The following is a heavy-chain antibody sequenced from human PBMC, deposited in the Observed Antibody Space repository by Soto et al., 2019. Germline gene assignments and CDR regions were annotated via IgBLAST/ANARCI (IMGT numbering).Heavy chain of an antibody. D-gene: IGHD3-10*01. CDR1: GFTFSSYG. V-gene: IGHV3-33*01. Sequence: HPGGSLRLSCAASGFTFSSYGMHWVRQAPGKGLEWVAVIWYDGSNKYYADSVKGRFTISRDNSKNTLYLQMNSLRAEDTAVYYCARDGKLLWFGELPSYYFDYWGQGSLVTVSS. CDR2: IWYDGSNK. J-gene: IGHJ4*02. CDR3: ARDGKLLWFGELPSYYFDY.